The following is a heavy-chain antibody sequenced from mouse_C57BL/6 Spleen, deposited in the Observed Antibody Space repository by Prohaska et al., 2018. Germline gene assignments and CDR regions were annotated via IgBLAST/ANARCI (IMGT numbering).Heavy chain of an antibody. J-gene: IGHJ3*01. D-gene: IGHD2-3*01. V-gene: IGHV1-69*01. Sequence: QVQLQQPGAELVMPGASVKLSCKASGYTFTSYWMHWVKQRPGQGLEWIGEIDPSDSYTNYNQKFKGKSTLTVDKSSSSTYYQISCLSSEVSGVYYCERSGDGYSLLAYWGQVTLFTVSA. CDR1: GYTFTSYW. CDR3: ERSGDGYSLLAY. CDR2: IDPSDSYT.